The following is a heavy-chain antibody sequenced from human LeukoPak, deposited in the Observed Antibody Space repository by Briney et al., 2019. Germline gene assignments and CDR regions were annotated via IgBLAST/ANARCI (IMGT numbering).Heavy chain of an antibody. D-gene: IGHD1-26*01. J-gene: IGHJ4*02. Sequence: SETLSLTCAVSGGSITTTNWWSWVRQPPGKGLEWIGEVHLSGATNYNPSLESRVSMSIDKSKNHLSLEVTSVTAADTALYYCTRESGAFSPFGFWGQGTLLTVSS. V-gene: IGHV4-4*02. CDR3: TRESGAFSPFGF. CDR2: VHLSGAT. CDR1: GGSITTTNW.